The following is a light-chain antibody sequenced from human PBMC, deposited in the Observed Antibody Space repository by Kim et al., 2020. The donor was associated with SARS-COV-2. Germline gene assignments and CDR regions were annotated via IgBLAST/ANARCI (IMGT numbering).Light chain of an antibody. J-gene: IGLJ3*02. V-gene: IGLV3-21*04. CDR3: QVWDSSSDHRGV. CDR2: YDG. Sequence: PGKTARIASGGSINGSKSVRWNQQQPGQAPVLVIYYDGDRPSGIPEGFAGSNSGNTSALTISRVVAGDEADYYCQVWDSSSDHRGVFGGGTQLTVL. CDR1: INGSKS.